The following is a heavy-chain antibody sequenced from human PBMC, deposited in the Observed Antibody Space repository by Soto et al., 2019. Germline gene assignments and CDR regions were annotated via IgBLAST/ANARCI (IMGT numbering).Heavy chain of an antibody. CDR3: AREGLVFAPSTVNSDDYYYAMDV. J-gene: IGHJ6*02. D-gene: IGHD3-3*02. CDR1: GDTFSTYT. Sequence: SVKVSCKASGDTFSTYTITWVRQAPGQGLEWMGGIIPRSGTSNYAQKFQGRVTITADESTSTAYMELSSLRSEDTAVYYCAREGLVFAPSTVNSDDYYYAMDVWGQGTTVTVSS. V-gene: IGHV1-69*13. CDR2: IIPRSGTS.